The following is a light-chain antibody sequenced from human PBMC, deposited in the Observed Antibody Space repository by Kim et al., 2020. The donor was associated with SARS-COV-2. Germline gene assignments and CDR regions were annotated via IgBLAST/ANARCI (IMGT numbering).Light chain of an antibody. CDR3: QVWDSSSDRHVV. V-gene: IGLV3-21*04. CDR2: YDS. Sequence: PGKADRITCGGNNIGSKSGTWYQQNTGQAPVLVIYYDSDRPSRIPERFSGSNSGNTATLTISRVEAGDEADYYCQVWDSSSDRHVVFGGGTHLTV. CDR1: NIGSKS. J-gene: IGLJ2*01.